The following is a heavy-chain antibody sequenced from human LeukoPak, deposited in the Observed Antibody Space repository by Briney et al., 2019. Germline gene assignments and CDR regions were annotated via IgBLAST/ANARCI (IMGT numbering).Heavy chain of an antibody. Sequence: GGSLRLSCAASGFTFTSHSMNWVRQAPGKGLEWVSSIGSRSTSIYYADSVKGRFTISRGNAKNSLYLQMNSLRAEDTAAYYCARKTSESFDIWCQGTIAPVSS. J-gene: IGHJ3*02. CDR3: ARKTSESFDI. D-gene: IGHD2-2*01. V-gene: IGHV3-21*01. CDR1: GFTFTSHS. CDR2: IGSRSTSI.